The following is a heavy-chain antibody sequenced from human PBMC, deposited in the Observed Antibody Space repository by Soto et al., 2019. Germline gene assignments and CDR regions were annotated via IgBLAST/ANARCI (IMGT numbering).Heavy chain of an antibody. CDR2: ISYDGSNK. D-gene: IGHD1-1*01. CDR3: AKKNRKLEPHDAFDI. V-gene: IGHV3-30*18. Sequence: GGSLRLSCAASGFTFSSYGMHWVRQAPGKGLEWVAVISYDGSNKYYADSVKGRFTISRDNSKNTLYLQMNSLRAEDTAVYYCAKKNRKLEPHDAFDIWGQGTMVTVSS. CDR1: GFTFSSYG. J-gene: IGHJ3*02.